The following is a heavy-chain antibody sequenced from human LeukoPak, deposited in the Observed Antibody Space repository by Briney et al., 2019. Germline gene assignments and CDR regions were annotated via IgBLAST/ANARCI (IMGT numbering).Heavy chain of an antibody. V-gene: IGHV3-11*01. CDR3: ASYYYDSSGTIFDY. Sequence: PGGSLRLSCAASGFTFSDYYMSWIRQAPGKGLEWVSYISSSGSTIYYADSVKGRFTISRDNAKNSLYLQMNSLRAEDTAVYYSASYYYDSSGTIFDYWGQGTLVTVSS. D-gene: IGHD3-22*01. CDR2: ISSSGSTI. CDR1: GFTFSDYY. J-gene: IGHJ4*02.